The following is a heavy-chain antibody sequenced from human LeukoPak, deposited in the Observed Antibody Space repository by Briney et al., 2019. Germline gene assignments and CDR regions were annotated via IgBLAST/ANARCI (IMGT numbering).Heavy chain of an antibody. CDR1: GYTFTGYY. D-gene: IGHD3-3*01. Sequence: ASVKVSCKASGYTFTGYYMHWVRQAPGQGLEWMGRINPNSGGTNYAQKFQGRVTMNRDTSISTDYMEMRRLRSDDTAVYYCARELRFLVWSRGSYAFDIWGQGTMVTVSS. CDR2: INPNSGGT. J-gene: IGHJ3*02. CDR3: ARELRFLVWSRGSYAFDI. V-gene: IGHV1-2*06.